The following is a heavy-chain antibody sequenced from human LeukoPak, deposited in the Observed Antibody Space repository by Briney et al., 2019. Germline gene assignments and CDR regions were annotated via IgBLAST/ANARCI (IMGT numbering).Heavy chain of an antibody. CDR1: GFTFSSYS. D-gene: IGHD3-10*01. V-gene: IGHV3-21*01. CDR3: ASLPGRFGDSYFEYYMDV. Sequence: GGSLRLSCAASGFTFSSYSMKWVHQAPGKGLEGVSSSSSSSSYIYYADSVKGRFTISRDNAKKSLYLQMNSLRAEDTAVYYCASLPGRFGDSYFEYYMDVWGKGTTVTVSS. CDR2: SSSSSSYI. J-gene: IGHJ6*03.